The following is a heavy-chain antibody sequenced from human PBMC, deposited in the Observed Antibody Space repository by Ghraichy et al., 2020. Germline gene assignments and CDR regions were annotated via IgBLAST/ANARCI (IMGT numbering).Heavy chain of an antibody. CDR1: GYTFTSYY. V-gene: IGHV1-46*01. J-gene: IGHJ4*02. CDR2: INPSGGST. CDR3: ARDYYDFWSGYAYYFDY. Sequence: ASVKVSCKASGYTFTSYYMHWVRQAPGQGLEWMGIINPSGGSTSYAQKFQGRVTMTRDTSTSTVYMELSSLRSEDTAVYYCARDYYDFWSGYAYYFDYWGQGTLVTVSS. D-gene: IGHD3-3*01.